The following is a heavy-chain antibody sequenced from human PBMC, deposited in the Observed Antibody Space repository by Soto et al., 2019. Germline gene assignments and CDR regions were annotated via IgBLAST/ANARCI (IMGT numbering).Heavy chain of an antibody. CDR2: INAGHGTT. J-gene: IGHJ4*02. CDR1: GYSFSVYT. V-gene: IGHV1-3*01. CDR3: ARDVGLRRLIVDH. Sequence: VQLVQSGAEVKKPGASVKVSCKASGYSFSVYTMHWVRQAPGQSPEWMGWINAGHGTTQYSQKFEGRVTITSDTSATTAYMEVTSLTSEDTAVYYCARDVGLRRLIVDHWGQGTLVTVSS. D-gene: IGHD2-8*01.